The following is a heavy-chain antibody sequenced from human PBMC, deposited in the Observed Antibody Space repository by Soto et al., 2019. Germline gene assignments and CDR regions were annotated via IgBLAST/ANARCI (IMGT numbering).Heavy chain of an antibody. J-gene: IGHJ4*02. V-gene: IGHV1-18*04. CDR1: GYTFTSYG. D-gene: IGHD6-19*01. CDR2: IRAYNGYT. CDR3: VSASDGYRSGWYVGYFDY. Sequence: QVQLVQSGAEVKKPGASVKVSCKASGYTFTSYGISWVRQAPGQGLEGMGWIRAYNGYTNYAQKFQGRVTISTDTSTSTAYMELRSLISDDTAVYYCVSASDGYRSGWYVGYFDYWGQGTLVTVSS.